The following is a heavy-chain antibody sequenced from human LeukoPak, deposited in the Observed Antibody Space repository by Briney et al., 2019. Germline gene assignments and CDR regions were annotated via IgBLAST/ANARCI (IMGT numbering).Heavy chain of an antibody. CDR3: AKDLVAARPWYYGMDV. J-gene: IGHJ6*02. Sequence: PGGSLRLSCAASGFTFSSYGMHWVRQAPGKGLEWVAVISYDGSNKYYAGSVKGRFTISRDNSKNTLYLQMNSLRAEDTAVYYCAKDLVAARPWYYGMDVWGQGTTVTVSS. D-gene: IGHD6-6*01. CDR1: GFTFSSYG. CDR2: ISYDGSNK. V-gene: IGHV3-30*18.